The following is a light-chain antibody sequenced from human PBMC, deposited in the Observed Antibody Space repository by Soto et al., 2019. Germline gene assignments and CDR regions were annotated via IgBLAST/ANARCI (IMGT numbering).Light chain of an antibody. CDR1: SSDVGGYNY. V-gene: IGLV2-14*01. CDR2: DVA. J-gene: IGLJ1*01. Sequence: QSVRTQPASVSGAPGQSIAISCTGTSSDVGGYNYVSWYQQHPGKAPKLMLYDVAIRPSGVSDRFSGSKSGNAASLTISGLQAEDEADYYCTSYTTSSTYVFGTGTKVTVL. CDR3: TSYTTSSTYV.